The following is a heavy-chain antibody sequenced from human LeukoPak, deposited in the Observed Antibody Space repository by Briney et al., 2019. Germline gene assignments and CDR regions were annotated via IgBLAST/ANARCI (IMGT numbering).Heavy chain of an antibody. CDR1: GFTFSNYA. D-gene: IGHD3-10*01. Sequence: PGGSLRLSCAASGFTFSNYAMSWVRQAPGKGLEWVSGISVSGGDTYYTDSVKGRFTISRDNSKNTLYLQVNSLRAEDTAVYYCATFQGASGSYVYWGQGPWSPSPQ. CDR2: ISVSGGDT. CDR3: ATFQGASGSYVY. J-gene: IGHJ4*02. V-gene: IGHV3-23*01.